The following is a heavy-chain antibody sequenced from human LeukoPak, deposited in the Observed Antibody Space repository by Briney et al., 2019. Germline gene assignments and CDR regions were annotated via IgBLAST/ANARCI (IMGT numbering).Heavy chain of an antibody. CDR2: IYYSGST. V-gene: IGHV4-39*07. CDR1: GGSISSSSYY. D-gene: IGHD2-15*01. J-gene: IGHJ5*02. CDR3: ARGYCSGGSCFWFDP. Sequence: SETLSLTCTVSGGSISSSSYYWGWIRQPPGKGLEWIGSIYYSGSTYYNPSLKSRVTISVDTSKNQFSLKLSPVTAADTAVYYCARGYCSGGSCFWFDPWGQGTLVTVSS.